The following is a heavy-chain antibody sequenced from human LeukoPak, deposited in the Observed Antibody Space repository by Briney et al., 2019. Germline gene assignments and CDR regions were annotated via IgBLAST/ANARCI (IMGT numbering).Heavy chain of an antibody. D-gene: IGHD1-26*01. Sequence: GGSLRLSCAASGFTFSDFAMSWVRQTPGKGLQWVSAISSNGDSTYYADSVKGRFTVSRDMSTNTLYLQMNSLRAGDTAVYYCAKVAHSGSYGLFDSWGQGALVTVSS. CDR2: ISSNGDST. J-gene: IGHJ4*02. V-gene: IGHV3-23*01. CDR3: AKVAHSGSYGLFDS. CDR1: GFTFSDFA.